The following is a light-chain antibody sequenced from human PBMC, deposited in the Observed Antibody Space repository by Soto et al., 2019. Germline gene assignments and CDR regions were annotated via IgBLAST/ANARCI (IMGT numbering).Light chain of an antibody. V-gene: IGLV2-14*01. CDR1: SSDVGGYVY. J-gene: IGLJ1*01. Sequence: SALTQPASVSGSPGQSITISCSGSSSDVGGYVYVSWYQQHPGKAPKLMIYEVSNRPSGISNRFSGSKSGNTASLTISGLQPEDEADYYCSSYTTSNYDFGTGTKVTVL. CDR2: EVS. CDR3: SSYTTSNYD.